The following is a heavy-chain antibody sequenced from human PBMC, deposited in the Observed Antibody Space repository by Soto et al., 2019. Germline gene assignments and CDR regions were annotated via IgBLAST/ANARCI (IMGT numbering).Heavy chain of an antibody. CDR1: GFSLSTSGVG. Sequence: QITLKESGPTLVKPTQTLTLTCTLSGFSLSTSGVGVGWIRQSPGKALEWLAVIYWDDVKHYSPSLERRLTITKDTSESEVVLTMTNMDPVDTATYYCARKGSGDYELDYWGQGILVTVSS. CDR2: IYWDDVK. V-gene: IGHV2-5*02. D-gene: IGHD4-17*01. J-gene: IGHJ4*02. CDR3: ARKGSGDYELDY.